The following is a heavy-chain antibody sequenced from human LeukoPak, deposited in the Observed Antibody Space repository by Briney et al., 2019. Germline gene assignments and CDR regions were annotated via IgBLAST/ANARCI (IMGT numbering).Heavy chain of an antibody. CDR3: ARVRAPYCSSTSCYRRNYYMDV. D-gene: IGHD2-2*01. V-gene: IGHV1-69*05. CDR1: GGTFSSYA. Sequence: SVKVSCKASGGTFSSYAISWVRQAPGQGLEWMGGIIPIFGTANYAQKFQGRVTITTDESTSTAYMEPSSLRSEDTAVYYCARVRAPYCSSTSCYRRNYYMDVWGKGTTVTVSS. CDR2: IIPIFGTA. J-gene: IGHJ6*03.